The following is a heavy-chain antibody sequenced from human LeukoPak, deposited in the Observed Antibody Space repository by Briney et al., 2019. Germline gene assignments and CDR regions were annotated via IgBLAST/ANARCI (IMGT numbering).Heavy chain of an antibody. Sequence: AGGSLRLSCATSGFTFSNYAMSWVRQAPGKGLEWVSIISDSAVGTYYTDSVKGRFTISRDNAKSLLYLQMNNLRAEDTAVYYCARGEYYYDSSGYYWDWGQGTLVTVS. V-gene: IGHV3-23*01. CDR1: GFTFSNYA. CDR2: ISDSAVGT. CDR3: ARGEYYYDSSGYYWD. D-gene: IGHD3-22*01. J-gene: IGHJ4*02.